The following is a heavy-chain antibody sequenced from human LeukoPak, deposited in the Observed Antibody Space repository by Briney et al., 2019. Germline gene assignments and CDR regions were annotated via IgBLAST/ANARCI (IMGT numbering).Heavy chain of an antibody. CDR3: ARVVPSYYYGMDV. J-gene: IGHJ6*02. CDR2: IYHSGST. Sequence: SQTLSLTCAVSGGSISSGGSSWSWIRQPPGKGLEWIGYIYHSGSTYYDPSLKSRVTISVDRSKNQFSLKLSSVTAADTAVYYCARVVPSYYYGMDVWGQGTTVTVSS. D-gene: IGHD3-10*01. CDR1: GGSISSGGSS. V-gene: IGHV4-30-2*01.